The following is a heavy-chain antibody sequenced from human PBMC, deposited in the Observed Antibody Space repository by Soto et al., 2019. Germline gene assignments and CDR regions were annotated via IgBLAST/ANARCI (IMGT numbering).Heavy chain of an antibody. CDR3: ASASYYYDSSGYYQFDY. CDR1: GYTFTSYG. V-gene: IGHV1-18*01. Sequence: ASVKVSCKASGYTFTSYGISWVRQAPGQGLEWMGWISAYNGKTNYAQKLQGRVNMTTDKSTSTAYMELRSLRSDDTVVYYCASASYYYDSSGYYQFDYWGQGTLVTVSS. J-gene: IGHJ4*02. CDR2: ISAYNGKT. D-gene: IGHD3-22*01.